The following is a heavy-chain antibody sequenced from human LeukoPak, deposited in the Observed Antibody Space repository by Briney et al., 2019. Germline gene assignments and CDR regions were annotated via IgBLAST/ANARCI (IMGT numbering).Heavy chain of an antibody. Sequence: GGSLRFSCAASGFIFSIHPMSWVRQAPGKGLQWVSAISGGGSSTYYADSVKGRFTISRDNSKNTLYLQMNSLRAEDTAVYYCAKDGFDYYDSSGYYYFDYWGQGTLVTVSS. CDR3: AKDGFDYYDSSGYYYFDY. CDR1: GFIFSIHP. D-gene: IGHD3-22*01. V-gene: IGHV3-23*01. J-gene: IGHJ4*02. CDR2: ISGGGSST.